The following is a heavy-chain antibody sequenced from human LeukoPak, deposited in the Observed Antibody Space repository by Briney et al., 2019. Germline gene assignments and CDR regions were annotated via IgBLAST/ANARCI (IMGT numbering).Heavy chain of an antibody. D-gene: IGHD3-22*01. CDR3: ARRNAYYYDSSGYSFDY. CDR1: GYSFTSYG. J-gene: IGHJ4*02. V-gene: IGHV5-51*01. Sequence: GESLKISCKGSGYSFTSYGIGWVRQMPGKGLEWMGIIYPGDSDTRYSPSFQGQVTISADKSISTAYLQWSSLKASDTAMYYCARRNAYYYDSSGYSFDYWGQGTLVTVSS. CDR2: IYPGDSDT.